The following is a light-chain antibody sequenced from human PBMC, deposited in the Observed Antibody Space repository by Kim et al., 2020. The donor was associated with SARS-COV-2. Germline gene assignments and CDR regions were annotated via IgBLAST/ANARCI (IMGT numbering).Light chain of an antibody. V-gene: IGKV3-20*01. CDR2: GSS. CDR1: QSVSSSY. CDR3: QQYSRSPPLYT. J-gene: IGKJ2*01. Sequence: EIVLTQSPGTLSLSPGERATLSCRASQSVSSSYLAWYQQKPGQAPRLLIYGSSNRATGIPDRFSGSGSGTDFTLTISRLEPEDFALYYCQQYSRSPPLYTFGQGTKLEI.